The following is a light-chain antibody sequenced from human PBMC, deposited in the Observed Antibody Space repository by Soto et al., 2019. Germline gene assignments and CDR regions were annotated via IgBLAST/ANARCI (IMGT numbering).Light chain of an antibody. CDR2: GVS. J-gene: IGLJ3*02. CDR3: SSYTSTYIWV. V-gene: IGLV2-14*01. Sequence: QSALTQPASVSGSPGQSITISCTGTSSDIGSHNFVSWHQQHPGKAPKFIIYGVSNRPSGVSNRFSGSKSGNTASLTISGLQACDEADYYCSSYTSTYIWVFGGGTKVTVL. CDR1: SSDIGSHNF.